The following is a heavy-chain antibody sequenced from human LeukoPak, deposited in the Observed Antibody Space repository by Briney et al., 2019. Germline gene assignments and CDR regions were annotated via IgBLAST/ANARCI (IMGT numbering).Heavy chain of an antibody. CDR1: GFTFSSYA. V-gene: IGHV3-23*01. CDR3: AKARDSSGWYFDY. J-gene: IGHJ4*02. CDR2: ISGSGGCT. Sequence: QPGGSLRLSCAASGFTFSSYAMSWVRQAPGKGLEWVSAISGSGGCTYYADSVKGRFTISRDNSKNTLYLQMNSLRAEDTAVYYCAKARDSSGWYFDYWGQGTLVTVSS. D-gene: IGHD6-19*01.